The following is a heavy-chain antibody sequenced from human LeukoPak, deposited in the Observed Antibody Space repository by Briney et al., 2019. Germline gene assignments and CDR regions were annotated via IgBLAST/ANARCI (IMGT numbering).Heavy chain of an antibody. D-gene: IGHD3-22*01. CDR3: ARAPSEIGGYYPEYFRH. Sequence: GGSLRLSCAASGFTFSSYWMHWVRQPPGKGLVWVSRIKSDGSANYADSVKGRFTISRDNAKNTVSLQMNSLRAEDTGVYYCARAPSEIGGYYPEYFRHWGQGTLVTVSS. CDR1: GFTFSSYW. J-gene: IGHJ1*01. V-gene: IGHV3-74*01. CDR2: IKSDGSA.